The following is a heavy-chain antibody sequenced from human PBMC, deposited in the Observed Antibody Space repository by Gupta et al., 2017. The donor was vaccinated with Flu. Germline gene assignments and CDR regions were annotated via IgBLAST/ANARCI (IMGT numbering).Heavy chain of an antibody. CDR1: GGSVNSGDHY. V-gene: IGHV4-61*02. J-gene: IGHJ6*01. Sequence: QVQLQESGPGLVKPSQTLSLTCTVSGGSVNSGDHYWSWIRQPAGKGLAWIGRIYNTGDTNYNPAPNNRLTILVDTSKNRSSLELGSVTASDTAVSSSPTEVEEPDVDDYNYYPRTWTDYYGL. D-gene: IGHD3-16*01. CDR3: PTEVEEPDVDDYNYYPRTWTDYYGL. CDR2: IYNTGDT.